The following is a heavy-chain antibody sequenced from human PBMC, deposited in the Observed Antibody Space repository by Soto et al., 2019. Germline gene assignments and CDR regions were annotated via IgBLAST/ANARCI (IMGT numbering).Heavy chain of an antibody. CDR3: ARTNVDTAMVPFDY. CDR2: IYYSGST. V-gene: IGHV4-31*03. Sequence: SETLSLTCTVSGGSISSGGYYWSWIRQHPGKGLEWIGYIYYSGSTYYNPSLKSRVTISVDTSKNQFSLKLSSVTAADTAVYYCARTNVDTAMVPFDYWGQGTLVTVSS. CDR1: GGSISSGGYY. D-gene: IGHD5-18*01. J-gene: IGHJ4*02.